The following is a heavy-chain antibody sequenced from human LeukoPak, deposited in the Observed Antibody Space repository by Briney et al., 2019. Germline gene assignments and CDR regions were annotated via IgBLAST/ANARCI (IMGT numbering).Heavy chain of an antibody. V-gene: IGHV1-2*02. D-gene: IGHD4-23*01. Sequence: ASVKVSCKASGYTFTGYYLHWVRQAPGQGLEWMGCVNPNSGDTNYAQKFQGSVTMARDMSTSTVYMELSSLRSEDTAVYYCARTGSETTVVTLAYWGQGTLVTVSS. J-gene: IGHJ4*02. CDR3: ARTGSETTVVTLAY. CDR2: VNPNSGDT. CDR1: GYTFTGYY.